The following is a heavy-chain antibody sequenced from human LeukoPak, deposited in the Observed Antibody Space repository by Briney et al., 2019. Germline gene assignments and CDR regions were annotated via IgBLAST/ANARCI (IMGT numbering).Heavy chain of an antibody. D-gene: IGHD2-8*02. V-gene: IGHV3-23*01. Sequence: GGSLRLSCAASGFTFSSFAMTWVRQAPGKGLEWVSGFDGNGPNTYYADSVKGRWTISRDNSRNTLYLEMNCLRPEDTAIYYCAKPRTTGLGWAQFDYWGQGSLVTVSS. J-gene: IGHJ4*02. CDR3: AKPRTTGLGWAQFDY. CDR1: GFTFSSFA. CDR2: FDGNGPNT.